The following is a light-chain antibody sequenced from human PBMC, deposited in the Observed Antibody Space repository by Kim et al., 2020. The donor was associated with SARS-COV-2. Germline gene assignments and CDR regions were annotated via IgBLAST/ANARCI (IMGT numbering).Light chain of an antibody. CDR1: RSNVGSNS. V-gene: IGLV1-44*01. J-gene: IGLJ3*02. Sequence: VTFSCSGSRSNVGSNSVTWYQQLPGTAPKLLIYNANQRPSGVPDRFSGSKSGTSASLAISGLQSDDEADYYCAAWDDSLGGLWVFGGGTQLTVL. CDR2: NAN. CDR3: AAWDDSLGGLWV.